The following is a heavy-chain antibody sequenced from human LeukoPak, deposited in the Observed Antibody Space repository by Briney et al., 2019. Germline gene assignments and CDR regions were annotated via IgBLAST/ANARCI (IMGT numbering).Heavy chain of an antibody. CDR2: ISYDGSNK. CDR1: GFTFSSYG. V-gene: IGHV3-30*03. J-gene: IGHJ6*03. D-gene: IGHD1-1*01. CDR3: ARMAGLERRYTSYYYYYMDV. Sequence: GRSLRLSCAASGFTFSSYGMHWVRQAPGKGLEWVAVISYDGSNKYYADSVKGRFTISRDNSKNTLYLQMNSLRAEDTAVYYCARMAGLERRYTSYYYYYMDVWGKGTTVTVSS.